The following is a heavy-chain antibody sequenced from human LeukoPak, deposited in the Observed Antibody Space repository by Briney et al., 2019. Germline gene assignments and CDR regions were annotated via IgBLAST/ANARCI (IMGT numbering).Heavy chain of an antibody. CDR1: GFTFSTYS. Sequence: PRGSLRLSCAASGFTFSTYSMNWVRQAPGKGLELVSSISSSSTYIYYADSVKGRFTISRDNAKNSLYLQMNSLRADDTAVYYCARAALTTVTPAGYWGQGTLVTVSS. CDR2: ISSSSTYI. D-gene: IGHD4-17*01. V-gene: IGHV3-21*01. CDR3: ARAALTTVTPAGY. J-gene: IGHJ4*02.